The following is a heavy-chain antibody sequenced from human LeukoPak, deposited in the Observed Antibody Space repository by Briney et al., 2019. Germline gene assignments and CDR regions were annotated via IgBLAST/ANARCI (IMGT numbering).Heavy chain of an antibody. J-gene: IGHJ4*02. CDR1: GFTFSSYG. V-gene: IGHV3-30*02. CDR2: IRYDGSNK. Sequence: GGSLRLSCAASGFTFSSYGMHWVRQAPGKGLEWVAFIRYDGSNKYYADSVKGRFTISRDNSKNMLYLQMNSLRAEDTAVYYCAKLVVVAATKFDYWGQGTLVTVSS. CDR3: AKLVVVAATKFDY. D-gene: IGHD2-15*01.